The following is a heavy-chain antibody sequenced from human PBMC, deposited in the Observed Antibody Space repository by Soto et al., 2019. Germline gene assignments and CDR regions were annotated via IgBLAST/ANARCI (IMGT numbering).Heavy chain of an antibody. D-gene: IGHD3-10*01. J-gene: IGHJ4*02. CDR3: VRGGSGSPNYGYYFDY. CDR2: ISGSGANT. V-gene: IGHV3-23*01. Sequence: GGSLRLSCTASGFTFDNYAMSWVRQAPGKGLEWVSSISGSGANTYYADSVKGRFTISRDNSKTTLYLQMNSLSAEDTALHFCVRGGSGSPNYGYYFDYWGQGALVTVSS. CDR1: GFTFDNYA.